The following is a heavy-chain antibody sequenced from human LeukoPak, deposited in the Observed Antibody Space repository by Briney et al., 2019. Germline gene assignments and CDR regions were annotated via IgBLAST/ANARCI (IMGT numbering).Heavy chain of an antibody. J-gene: IGHJ4*02. CDR3: ARGGVAGVWYADY. Sequence: GASVNVSCMASGYTFTSYYMHWVRQAPGQGLEWMGLINPSGGSTRYAQKFQGRVTMTRDTSTSTVYMELSSLRSEDTAVYYCARGGVAGVWYADYWGQGTLVTVSS. CDR2: INPSGGST. CDR1: GYTFTSYY. V-gene: IGHV1-46*01. D-gene: IGHD6-19*01.